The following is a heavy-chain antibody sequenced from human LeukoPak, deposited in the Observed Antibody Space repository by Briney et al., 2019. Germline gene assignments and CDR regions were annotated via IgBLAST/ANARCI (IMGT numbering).Heavy chain of an antibody. CDR2: ISSSSSSI. D-gene: IGHD6-13*01. Sequence: PGGSLRLSCAASELTFSNFGMNWVRQAPGKGLEWVSYISSSSSSIYYADSVRGRFTISRDNAKNSLYLQMNSLRYEDTAVYYCARDSGGSSGWYYFDYWGQGTLVTVSS. CDR3: ARDSGGSSGWYYFDY. V-gene: IGHV3-48*02. CDR1: ELTFSNFG. J-gene: IGHJ4*02.